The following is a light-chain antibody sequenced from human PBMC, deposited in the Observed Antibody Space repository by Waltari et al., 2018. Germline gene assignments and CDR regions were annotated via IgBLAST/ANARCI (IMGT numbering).Light chain of an antibody. V-gene: IGKV1-5*03. CDR1: QSIRDW. Sequence: DIQMSQSPSTLSASKGDRATITCRASQSIRDWLSWFQQKPGQAPKLLIYKASSLDSGVPSRFSGSGSDTEFTLTISSLQPDDFATYYCQQYHAYPLTFGGGTKVEI. CDR2: KAS. J-gene: IGKJ4*01. CDR3: QQYHAYPLT.